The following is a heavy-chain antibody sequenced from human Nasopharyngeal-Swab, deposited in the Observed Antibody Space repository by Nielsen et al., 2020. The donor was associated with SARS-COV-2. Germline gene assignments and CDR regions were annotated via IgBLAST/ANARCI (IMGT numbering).Heavy chain of an antibody. D-gene: IGHD6-6*01. V-gene: IGHV3-33*01. CDR1: GFSFTSFG. Sequence: GESLKISCAASGFSFTSFGMHWVRQAPGKGLEWVAIIWYDGSSKYYADSVRGRFTISRDNTRNTLYLQMTSLRAEDTAVYYCASHVSSSIAGYYYYYMDVWGNGTTVTVSS. CDR3: ASHVSSSIAGYYYYYMDV. CDR2: IWYDGSSK. J-gene: IGHJ6*03.